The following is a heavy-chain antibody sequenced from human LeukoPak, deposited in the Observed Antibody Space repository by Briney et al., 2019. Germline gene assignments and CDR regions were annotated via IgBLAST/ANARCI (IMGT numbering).Heavy chain of an antibody. CDR2: IKNKNDGGTT. CDR3: ATERGYTYGSFDY. CDR1: GFIFTDAY. D-gene: IGHD5-18*01. Sequence: PGGSLRLSCATSGFIFTDAYMSWVRQAPGKGLEWVGHIKNKNDGGTTDYAAPVQSRFIISRDESKNTLYLQMNSLTIEDTAIYYCATERGYTYGSFDYWGHGTLVTVSS. J-gene: IGHJ4*01. V-gene: IGHV3-15*01.